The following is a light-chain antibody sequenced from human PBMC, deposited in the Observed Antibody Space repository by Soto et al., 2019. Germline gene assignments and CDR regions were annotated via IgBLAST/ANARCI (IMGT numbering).Light chain of an antibody. J-gene: IGLJ3*02. CDR3: SAYTASSTLGL. Sequence: QSVLTQPASVSGSPGQSITISCTGTSSDVGGYNYVSWYQQHPGKAPKLMIYEVSYRPSGVSNRFSGSKSGSTASLTISGLQAEDEADYYCSAYTASSTLGLFGGGTKLTVL. CDR2: EVS. V-gene: IGLV2-14*01. CDR1: SSDVGGYNY.